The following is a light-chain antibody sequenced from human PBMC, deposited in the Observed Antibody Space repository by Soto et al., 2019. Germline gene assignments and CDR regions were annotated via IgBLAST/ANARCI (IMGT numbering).Light chain of an antibody. CDR2: GAS. V-gene: IGKV3-15*01. J-gene: IGKJ1*01. CDR3: QQYNNWPRT. CDR1: QSVSSN. Sequence: EIVMTQSPATLSVSPGXRATLSCRASQSVSSNLAWYQQKPGQAPRLLIYGASTWATGIPARFSGSGSGTEFTLTISSLQSEDFAVYYCQQYNNWPRTFGQGTKVDIK.